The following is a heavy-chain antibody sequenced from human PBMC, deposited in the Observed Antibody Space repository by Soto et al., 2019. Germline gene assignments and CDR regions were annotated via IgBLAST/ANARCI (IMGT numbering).Heavy chain of an antibody. CDR1: GYTFTSCG. V-gene: IGHV1-18*01. Sequence: ASVKVSCKASGYTFTSCGISWVRQDPGQGLEWMGWISAYNGNTNYAQKLQGRVTMTTDTSTSTAYMELRSLRSDDTAVYYCARVLAMVRGSAFDIWGQGTMVTVSS. D-gene: IGHD3-10*01. CDR2: ISAYNGNT. J-gene: IGHJ3*02. CDR3: ARVLAMVRGSAFDI.